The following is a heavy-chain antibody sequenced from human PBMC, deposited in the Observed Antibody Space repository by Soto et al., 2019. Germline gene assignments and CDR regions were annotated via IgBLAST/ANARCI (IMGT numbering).Heavy chain of an antibody. CDR3: AKDQVDVVATSKDAFDV. Sequence: EVQLLESGGGLVQPGGSLRLSCAASGFTFSSCAMTWVRQAPGKGLEWVSATSGSGGRTYYADSVKGRFPISRDNSKNTLYLQMNSLRAEDTAVYYCAKDQVDVVATSKDAFDVWGQGTMVAVSS. CDR1: GFTFSSCA. V-gene: IGHV3-23*01. D-gene: IGHD5-12*01. J-gene: IGHJ3*01. CDR2: TSGSGGRT.